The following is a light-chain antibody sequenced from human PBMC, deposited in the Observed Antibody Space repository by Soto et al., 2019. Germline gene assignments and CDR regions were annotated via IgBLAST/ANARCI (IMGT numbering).Light chain of an antibody. Sequence: DLQMTQSPSSLSASVGDRVTITCRASQGISYHVAWYQQKPGKAPKLLIYKASTLKSGVPSRFSGSGSGTECTLTISSLQPDDVATYYCQHYNSYSEALGQGTKVDIK. CDR2: KAS. V-gene: IGKV1-5*03. CDR3: QHYNSYSEA. CDR1: QGISYH. J-gene: IGKJ1*01.